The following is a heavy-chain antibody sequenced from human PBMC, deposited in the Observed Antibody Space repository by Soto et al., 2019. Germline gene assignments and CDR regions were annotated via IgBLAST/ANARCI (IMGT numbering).Heavy chain of an antibody. CDR3: AHRRGTIAAAGHWYFDL. J-gene: IGHJ2*01. CDR2: IYWDDDK. D-gene: IGHD6-13*01. Sequence: QITLKESGPTLVKPTQTLTLTCTFSGFSLSTSGVGVGWIRQPPGKALEWLALIYWDDDKRYSPSLKSRLTTTKDTSKNQLVLTMTNMDPVDTSTYYCAHRRGTIAAAGHWYFDLWGRGTLVTVSS. CDR1: GFSLSTSGVG. V-gene: IGHV2-5*02.